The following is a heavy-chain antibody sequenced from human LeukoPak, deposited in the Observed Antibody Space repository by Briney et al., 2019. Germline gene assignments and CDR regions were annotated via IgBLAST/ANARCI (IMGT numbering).Heavy chain of an antibody. CDR1: GFTFSSYA. Sequence: GGSLRLSCAASGFTFSSYAMSWVRQAPGQGLEWVSSISGSGGSTYYADSVQGRFAISRDNSTNTLYLELNSLRAEDTAVYYCAKDLARIAVAGTEGGDYWGQGTLVSVSS. CDR3: AKDLARIAVAGTEGGDY. D-gene: IGHD6-19*01. CDR2: ISGSGGST. V-gene: IGHV3-23*01. J-gene: IGHJ4*02.